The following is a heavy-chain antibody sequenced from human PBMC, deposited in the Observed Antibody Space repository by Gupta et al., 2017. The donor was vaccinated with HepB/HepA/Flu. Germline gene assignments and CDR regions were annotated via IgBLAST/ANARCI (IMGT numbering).Heavy chain of an antibody. V-gene: IGHV3-48*03. Sequence: EVQLVESGGGLVRPGGSVRLSCPGSGFTFDNYEMNWVRQAPGKGLEWVSYISSSGSTIYYADSVKGRFTISRENAKNSVYLQVNSLRVEDTAVYDCARNHWPTFFDYWGQGTLVTVSA. CDR1: GFTFDNYE. J-gene: IGHJ4*02. CDR2: ISSSGSTI. CDR3: ARNHWPTFFDY.